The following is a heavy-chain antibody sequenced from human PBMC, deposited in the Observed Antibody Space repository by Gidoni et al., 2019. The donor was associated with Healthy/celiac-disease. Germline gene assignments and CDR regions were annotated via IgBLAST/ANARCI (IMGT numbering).Heavy chain of an antibody. D-gene: IGHD2-8*01. CDR2: TYYRSKWYN. CDR3: ARAGIYCTNGVCYTIDY. Sequence: QVQLQQSGPGLVKPSQTLSLTCAISGDSVSSNSAAWNWIRQSPSRGLEWLGRTYYRSKWYNDYAVSVKSRITINPDTFKNQFSLQLNSVTPEDTAVYYCARAGIYCTNGVCYTIDYWGQGTLVTVSS. J-gene: IGHJ4*02. V-gene: IGHV6-1*01. CDR1: GDSVSSNSAA.